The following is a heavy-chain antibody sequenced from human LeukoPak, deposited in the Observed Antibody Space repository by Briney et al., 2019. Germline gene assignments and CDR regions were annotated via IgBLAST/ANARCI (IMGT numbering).Heavy chain of an antibody. Sequence: PGGSLRLSCAASGFTFSSYAMNWVRQAPGKGLEWVSHINGNSITRYYADSVKGRFTISRDNVKNSLYLQINSLRDEDTAVYYCARYFGDPQGMDVWGQGTTVTVSS. D-gene: IGHD3-10*01. CDR1: GFTFSSYA. CDR2: INGNSITR. V-gene: IGHV3-48*02. CDR3: ARYFGDPQGMDV. J-gene: IGHJ6*02.